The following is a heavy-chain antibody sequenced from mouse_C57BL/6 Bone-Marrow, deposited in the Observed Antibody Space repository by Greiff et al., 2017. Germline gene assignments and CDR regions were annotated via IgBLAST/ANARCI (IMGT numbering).Heavy chain of an antibody. V-gene: IGHV1-55*01. D-gene: IGHD1-1*02. CDR3: AGYGPWYFDV. Sequence: VQLQQPGAELVKPGASVKMSCKASGYTFTSYWITWVKQRPGQGLEWIGDIYPGGGSPNYNEKFKSKATLTVDKSSSTAYMQLSSLTSEDSAGYYCAGYGPWYFDVWGTGTTVTVSS. CDR2: IYPGGGSP. J-gene: IGHJ1*03. CDR1: GYTFTSYW.